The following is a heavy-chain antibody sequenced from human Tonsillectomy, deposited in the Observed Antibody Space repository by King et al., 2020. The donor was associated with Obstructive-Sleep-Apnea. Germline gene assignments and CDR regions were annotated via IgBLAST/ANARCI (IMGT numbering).Heavy chain of an antibody. V-gene: IGHV3-7*01. Sequence: VQLVESGGGLVQPGGSLRLSCAASGFTFSSYWMSWVRQAPGKGLEWVANINKDGSEKYNVDSVKGRFTISRDNAKNSLYLQMNRLRAEDTAVYYCARKNRAYYYDSTEDYFDYWGQGTLVTVSS. D-gene: IGHD3-22*01. CDR1: GFTFSSYW. J-gene: IGHJ4*02. CDR3: ARKNRAYYYDSTEDYFDY. CDR2: INKDGSEK.